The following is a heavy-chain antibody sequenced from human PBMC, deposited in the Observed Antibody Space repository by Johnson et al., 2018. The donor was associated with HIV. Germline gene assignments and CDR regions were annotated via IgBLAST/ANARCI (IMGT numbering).Heavy chain of an antibody. CDR2: ISYDGSNK. CDR1: GFTFSSYG. V-gene: IGHV3-30*03. CDR3: ARDPYTSAGNPFDI. Sequence: QVQLVESGGGLVQPGGSLRFSCAASGFTFSSYGMHWVRQAPGKGLEWVAVISYDGSNKYYADSVKGRFTISRDNSKNTLYLQMNSLRAEDTAVYYCARDPYTSAGNPFDIWGQGTRVTVS. J-gene: IGHJ3*02. D-gene: IGHD3-10*01.